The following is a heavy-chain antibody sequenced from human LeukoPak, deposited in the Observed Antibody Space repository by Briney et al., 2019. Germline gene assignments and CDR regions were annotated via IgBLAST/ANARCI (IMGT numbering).Heavy chain of an antibody. CDR3: ARDKEGDWFDP. V-gene: IGHV4-34*01. CDR1: GGSFSGYY. CDR2: ISHTGST. J-gene: IGHJ5*02. Sequence: SETLSLTCAVYGGSFSGYYWSWIRQPPGKGLEWVGEISHTGSTSYSPSLKSRVTLSVDTSKNQFSLKLSSVTAADTAVYYCARDKEGDWFDPWGQGTLVTVSS. D-gene: IGHD1-26*01.